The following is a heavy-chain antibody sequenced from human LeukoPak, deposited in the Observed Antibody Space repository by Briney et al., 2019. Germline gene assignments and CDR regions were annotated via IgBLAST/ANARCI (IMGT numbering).Heavy chain of an antibody. J-gene: IGHJ6*02. CDR1: GFTFSSYA. CDR2: ISYDGSNK. CDR3: ARYYGSGRGYYGLDV. Sequence: GGSLRLSCAASGFTFSSYAMSWVRQAPGKGLEWVAVISYDGSNKYYADSVKGRFTISRDNSKNTLYLQMNSLRAEDTAVYYCARYYGSGRGYYGLDVWGQGTTVTVFS. V-gene: IGHV3-30*03. D-gene: IGHD3-10*01.